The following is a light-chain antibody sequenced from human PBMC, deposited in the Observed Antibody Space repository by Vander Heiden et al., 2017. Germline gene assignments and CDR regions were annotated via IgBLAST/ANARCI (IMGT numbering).Light chain of an antibody. CDR1: KWGDKY. V-gene: IGLV3-1*01. Sequence: SYELTKPPSVSVSPGQTASITCSGDKWGDKYACWYQQKPGQAPVLVIYKDSKRPSGSPERFSGSNSGNTATLTISGTQAMDEADYYCQAWDSSTAVFGTGTKVTVL. J-gene: IGLJ1*01. CDR3: QAWDSSTAV. CDR2: KDS.